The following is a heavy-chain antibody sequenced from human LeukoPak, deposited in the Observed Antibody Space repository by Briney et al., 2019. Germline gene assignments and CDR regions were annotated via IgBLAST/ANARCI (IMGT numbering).Heavy chain of an antibody. D-gene: IGHD3-22*01. CDR1: RFTLSSYG. J-gene: IGHJ4*02. CDR3: VRGSGDYYDY. V-gene: IGHV3-33*01. CDR2: IWYDGSNR. Sequence: PGRSPRLSCVASRFTLSSYGIQCVPQSPGKGRECVALIWYDGSNRYYADSVKGRFSISRDNSKNMLYLQMNSLRAEDTAVYHCVRGSGDYYDYWGQGTLVTVTS.